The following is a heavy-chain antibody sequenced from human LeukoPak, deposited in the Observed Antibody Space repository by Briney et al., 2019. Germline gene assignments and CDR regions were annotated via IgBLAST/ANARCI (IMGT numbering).Heavy chain of an antibody. D-gene: IGHD3-10*01. Sequence: GGSLRLSCAASGFDFNTFGMHWVRQAPGKGLEWVAFLRYDGSNRFYADSVRGRFTISRDNSENTVYLQMNSLRAEDTAVYYCAKVGPGIDWYFDLWGRGTLVTVSS. V-gene: IGHV3-30*02. CDR3: AKVGPGIDWYFDL. CDR1: GFDFNTFG. CDR2: LRYDGSNR. J-gene: IGHJ2*01.